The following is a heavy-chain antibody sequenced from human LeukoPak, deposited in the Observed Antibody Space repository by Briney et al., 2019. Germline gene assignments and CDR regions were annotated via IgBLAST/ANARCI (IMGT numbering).Heavy chain of an antibody. D-gene: IGHD4-17*01. Sequence: SETLSLTCAVYGGSFSGYYWSWIRQPAGKGLEWIGRIYTSGSTNYNPSLKSRVTMSVDTSKNQFSLKLSSVTAADTAVYYCARDHYGNWFDPWGQGTLVTVSS. CDR3: ARDHYGNWFDP. CDR2: IYTSGST. J-gene: IGHJ5*02. CDR1: GGSFSGYY. V-gene: IGHV4-4*07.